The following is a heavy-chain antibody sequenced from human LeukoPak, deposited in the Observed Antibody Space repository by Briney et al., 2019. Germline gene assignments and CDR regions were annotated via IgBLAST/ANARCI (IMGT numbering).Heavy chain of an antibody. D-gene: IGHD5-18*01. Sequence: GRSLRLSCTASGFTFGDHAMSWVRQAPGKGLEWVGFIRSKAYRGTTAYAASVQVRFTISRDDSKSVVYLQMNSLRTEDTAFYYCARGPIQLLIHNAMDVWGQGTTVTVSS. J-gene: IGHJ6*02. CDR2: IRSKAYRGTT. CDR1: GFTFGDHA. CDR3: ARGPIQLLIHNAMDV. V-gene: IGHV3-49*04.